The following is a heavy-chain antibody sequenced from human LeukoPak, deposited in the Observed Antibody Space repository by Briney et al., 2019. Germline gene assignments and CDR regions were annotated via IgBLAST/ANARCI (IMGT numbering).Heavy chain of an antibody. CDR3: ARVTAGATTLNYYYYFMDV. CDR1: GFAFNAYT. Sequence: GGSLRLSCVGSGFAFNAYTITWVRQAPGKGLEWVSSITSTSAYRQYADSVRGRFTISRDNAKNSLYLQMNSLGAGDTAVYHCARVTAGATTLNYYYYFMDVWGKGTAVTVSS. D-gene: IGHD1-26*01. V-gene: IGHV3-21*01. CDR2: ITSTSAYR. J-gene: IGHJ6*03.